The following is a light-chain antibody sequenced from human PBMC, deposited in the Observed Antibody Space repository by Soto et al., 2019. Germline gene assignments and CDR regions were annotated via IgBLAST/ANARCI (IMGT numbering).Light chain of an antibody. Sequence: QSVLTQPASVSGSPGQSITISCTGTSSDVGGYNYASWYQQHPGKAPKLMIYDVSNRPSGVSNRFSGSKSGNTASLTISGLQAEDEADYYCSSYTSSRTLFGTGTKVTVL. CDR2: DVS. V-gene: IGLV2-14*01. J-gene: IGLJ1*01. CDR1: SSDVGGYNY. CDR3: SSYTSSRTL.